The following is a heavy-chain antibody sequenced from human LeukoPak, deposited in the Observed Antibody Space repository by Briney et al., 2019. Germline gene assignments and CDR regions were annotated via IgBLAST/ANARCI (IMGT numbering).Heavy chain of an antibody. J-gene: IGHJ5*02. V-gene: IGHV3-21*01. CDR1: GFTFSSYS. CDR3: ARDLDYDILTGPNWFDP. D-gene: IGHD3-9*01. CDR2: ISSSSSYI. Sequence: GGSLRLSCAASGFTFSSYSMNWVRQAPGKGLEWVSSISSSSSYIYYADSVKGRFTISRDNAKNSLYLQMNSLRAEDTAVYYCARDLDYDILTGPNWFDPWGQGTLITVSS.